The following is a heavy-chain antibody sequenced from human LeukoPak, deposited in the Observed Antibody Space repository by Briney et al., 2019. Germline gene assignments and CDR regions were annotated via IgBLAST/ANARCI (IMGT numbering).Heavy chain of an antibody. CDR1: GGSFSGYY. CDR3: ARDRRVQLWSPAGFDY. D-gene: IGHD5-18*01. V-gene: IGHV4-34*01. Sequence: PSETLSLTCAVYGGSFSGYYWSWIRQPPGKGLEWIGEINHSGSTNYNPSLKSRVTISVDTSKNQFSLKLSSVTAEDTAVYYCARDRRVQLWSPAGFDYWGQGTLVTVSS. CDR2: INHSGST. J-gene: IGHJ4*02.